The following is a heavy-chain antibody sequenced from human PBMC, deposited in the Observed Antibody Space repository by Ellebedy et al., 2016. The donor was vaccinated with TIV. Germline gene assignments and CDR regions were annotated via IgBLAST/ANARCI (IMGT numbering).Heavy chain of an antibody. CDR2: INAANGNT. J-gene: IGHJ4*02. D-gene: IGHD1-1*01. CDR1: GYTFTTFP. Sequence: AASVKVSCKASGYTFTTFPMHWVRQAPGQRLEWMGWINAANGNTTYSQIFQGRVSITRDTSASTVYMELSILRSEDTAVYYCARGVIPTTGIQPNFDYWGQGTLVTVSS. V-gene: IGHV1-3*01. CDR3: ARGVIPTTGIQPNFDY.